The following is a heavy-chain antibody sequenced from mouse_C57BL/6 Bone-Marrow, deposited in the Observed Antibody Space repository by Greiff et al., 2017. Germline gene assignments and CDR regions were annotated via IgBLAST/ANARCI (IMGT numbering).Heavy chain of an antibody. CDR3: ARSGYYGSKGYFDY. J-gene: IGHJ2*01. CDR2: IYPRSGNT. V-gene: IGHV1-81*01. CDR1: GYTFTSYG. Sequence: VQLQQSGAELARPGASVKLSCKASGYTFTSYGISWVKQRTGQGLEWIGEIYPRSGNTYYNEKFKGKATLTADKSSSTAYMELRSLTSEDSAVYFCARSGYYGSKGYFDYWGQGTTLTVSS. D-gene: IGHD1-1*01.